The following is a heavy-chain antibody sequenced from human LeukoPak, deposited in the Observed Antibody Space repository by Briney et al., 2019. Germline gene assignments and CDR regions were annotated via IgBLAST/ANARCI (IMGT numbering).Heavy chain of an antibody. D-gene: IGHD2-2*02. CDR3: ATRTVPTAIHSAFDI. J-gene: IGHJ3*02. CDR2: YEPEDGET. Sequence: ASVKVSCKSSGYTLSVLPVHWVRQAPGKGLECMGGYEPEDGETFYTQEFQGRVTMTEDISTDTAYMELSSLKSDDTAMYYCATRTVPTAIHSAFDIWGQGTMVTVSS. CDR1: GYTLSVLP. V-gene: IGHV1-24*01.